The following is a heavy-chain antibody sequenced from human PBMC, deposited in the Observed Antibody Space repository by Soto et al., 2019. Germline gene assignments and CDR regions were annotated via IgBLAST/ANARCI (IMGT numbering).Heavy chain of an antibody. Sequence: PSETLSLTCTVSGGSISSGGYYWSWIRQHPGKGLEWIGYIYYSGSTYYNPSLKSRVTISVDTSKNQFSLKLSSVTAAYTAVYYCARDVGSSHGPGHPHYFDYWGQGTLVTVSS. V-gene: IGHV4-31*03. J-gene: IGHJ4*02. D-gene: IGHD2-2*01. CDR2: IYYSGST. CDR3: ARDVGSSHGPGHPHYFDY. CDR1: GGSISSGGYY.